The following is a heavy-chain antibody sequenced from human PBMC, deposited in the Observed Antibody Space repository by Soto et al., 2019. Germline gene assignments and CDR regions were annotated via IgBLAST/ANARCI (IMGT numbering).Heavy chain of an antibody. J-gene: IGHJ4*02. Sequence: SETLSLTCTVSGGSISSGGYYWSWIRQHPGKGLEWIGYIYYSGSTYYNPSLKSRVTISVDTSKNQFSLKLSSVTAADTAIYYCAKHVYYDVLKKNYWGQGTLVTVSS. V-gene: IGHV4-31*03. CDR3: AKHVYYDVLKKNY. CDR1: GGSISSGGYY. CDR2: IYYSGST. D-gene: IGHD3-9*01.